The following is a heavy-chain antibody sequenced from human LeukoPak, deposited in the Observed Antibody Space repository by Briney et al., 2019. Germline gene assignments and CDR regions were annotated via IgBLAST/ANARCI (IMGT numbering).Heavy chain of an antibody. CDR1: GFTFSNYW. CDR2: IYSGGST. J-gene: IGHJ3*02. Sequence: GGSLRLSCAASGFTFSNYWMHWVRQAPGKGLEWVSIIYSGGSTYYADSVKGRFTISRDNSKNTLYLQMNSLRAEDTAVYYCARRDCSSTSCYWDYDAFDIWGQGTMVTVSS. V-gene: IGHV3-53*01. CDR3: ARRDCSSTSCYWDYDAFDI. D-gene: IGHD2-2*01.